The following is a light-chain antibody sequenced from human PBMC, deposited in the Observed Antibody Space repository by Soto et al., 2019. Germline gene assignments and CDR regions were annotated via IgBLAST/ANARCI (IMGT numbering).Light chain of an antibody. V-gene: IGKV3-20*01. CDR1: QSVSSSY. J-gene: IGKJ4*01. Sequence: EIVLTQSPGTLSLSPAERATLSCRASQSVSSSYLAWYQQKPGQAPRLLIFGASSRATGIPDRFSGSGSGTDFTLTISRLAPEDFAVYYCQQYGSSPLTFGGGTKVEIK. CDR3: QQYGSSPLT. CDR2: GAS.